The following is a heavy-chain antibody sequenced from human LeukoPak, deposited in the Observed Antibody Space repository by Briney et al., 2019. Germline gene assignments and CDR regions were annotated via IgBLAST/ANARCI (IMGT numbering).Heavy chain of an antibody. D-gene: IGHD5-12*01. J-gene: IGHJ5*02. Sequence: GSLRLSCAASGFTFSSYSMNWVRQAPGKGLEWVSSISSSSSYIYYADSVKGRFTISRDNAKNSLYLQMNSLRAEDTAVYYCARANGYGASRWFDPWGQGTLVTVSS. CDR3: ARANGYGASRWFDP. CDR1: GFTFSSYS. CDR2: ISSSSSYI. V-gene: IGHV3-21*01.